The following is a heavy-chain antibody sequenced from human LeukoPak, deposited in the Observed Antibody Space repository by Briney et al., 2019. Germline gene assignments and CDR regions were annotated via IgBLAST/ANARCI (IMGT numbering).Heavy chain of an antibody. CDR3: ARSRADAYCGGDCYISWFDP. V-gene: IGHV4-59*01. CDR1: GGSISSYY. J-gene: IGHJ5*02. Sequence: SETLSLTCTVSGGSISSYYWSWIRQPPGKGLEWIGYIYFSGSTNYNPSLKSRVTISVDTSKNQFSLKLSSVTAADTAVYYCARSRADAYCGGDCYISWFDPWGQGTLVTVSS. CDR2: IYFSGST. D-gene: IGHD2-21*02.